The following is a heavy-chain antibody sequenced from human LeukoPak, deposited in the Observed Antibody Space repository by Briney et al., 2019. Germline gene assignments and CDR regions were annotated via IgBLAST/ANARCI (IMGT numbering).Heavy chain of an antibody. D-gene: IGHD3-10*01. CDR1: GFSLSTSGMC. J-gene: IGHJ4*02. V-gene: IGHV2-70*11. Sequence: SGPTLVNPTQTLTLICTFSGFSLSTSGMCVSWIRQPPGKALEWLARIDWDDDKYYSTSLKTRLTISKDTSKNQVVLTMTNMDPVDTATYYCARSNYYGSGSYPIFDYWGQGTLVTVSS. CDR3: ARSNYYGSGSYPIFDY. CDR2: IDWDDDK.